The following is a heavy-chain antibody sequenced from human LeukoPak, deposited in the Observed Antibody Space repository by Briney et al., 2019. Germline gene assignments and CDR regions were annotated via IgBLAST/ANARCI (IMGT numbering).Heavy chain of an antibody. D-gene: IGHD3-22*01. J-gene: IGHJ4*02. CDR3: APYYDSSGYYLYYFDY. Sequence: SETLSLTCTVSGGSISSYYWSWIRQPPGKGLEWIGYIYYSGSTNYNPSLKSRVTISVDTSKNQFSLKLSSVTAADTAVYYCAPYYDSSGYYLYYFDYWGQGPLVTVSS. CDR1: GGSISSYY. CDR2: IYYSGST. V-gene: IGHV4-59*01.